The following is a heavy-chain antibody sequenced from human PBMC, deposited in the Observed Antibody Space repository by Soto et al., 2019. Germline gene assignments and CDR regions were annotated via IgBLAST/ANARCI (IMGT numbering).Heavy chain of an antibody. CDR2: INHSGTT. CDR3: ARKPIYHFFAGYYSVDY. Sequence: QVQLRQWGAGLLKPSETLSLTCAVFGGSFSDYYWTWIRQPPGKGLEWIGEINHSGTTSYNTSLKSRLTISVDTSNNQFSLKLSSVTAADTAVYYCARKPIYHFFAGYYSVDYWGQGTLVTVSS. CDR1: GGSFSDYY. J-gene: IGHJ4*02. D-gene: IGHD3-9*01. V-gene: IGHV4-34*01.